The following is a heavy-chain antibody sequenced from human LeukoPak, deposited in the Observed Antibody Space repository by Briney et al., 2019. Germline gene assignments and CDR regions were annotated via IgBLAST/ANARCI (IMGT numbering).Heavy chain of an antibody. CDR2: ISYDGSNK. Sequence: GGSLRLSCAASGFTFSSYGMHWVRQAPGKGLEWVAVISYDGSNKYYADSVKGRFTISRDNSKNTLYLQMNSLRAEDTAVYYCAKGGSWELLSYWGQGTLVTVSS. CDR1: GFTFSSYG. J-gene: IGHJ4*02. D-gene: IGHD1-26*01. CDR3: AKGGSWELLSY. V-gene: IGHV3-30*18.